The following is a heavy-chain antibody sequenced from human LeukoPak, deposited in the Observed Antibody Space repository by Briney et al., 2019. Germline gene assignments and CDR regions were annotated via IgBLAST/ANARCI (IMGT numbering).Heavy chain of an antibody. CDR1: GGSISSYY. V-gene: IGHV4-59*01. CDR3: ARDVTNSGYDSGDY. Sequence: SSETLSLTCTVSGGSISSYYWSWIRQPPGKGLEWIGYIYYSGSTNYNPSLKSRVTISVDTFKNQFSLKLSSVTAADTAVYYCARDVTNSGYDSGDYWGQGTLVTVSS. J-gene: IGHJ4*02. CDR2: IYYSGST. D-gene: IGHD5-12*01.